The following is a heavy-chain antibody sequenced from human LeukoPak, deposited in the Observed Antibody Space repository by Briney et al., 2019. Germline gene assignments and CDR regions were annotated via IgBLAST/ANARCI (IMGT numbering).Heavy chain of an antibody. CDR1: GFTFSSYG. Sequence: PGGSLRLSCAASGFTFSSYGMHWVRQAPGKGLEWVAVISYDGSNKYYADSVKGRFTISRDNAKNSLYLQMNSLRAEDTAVYYCASRERYYYDSSGLPPAFDIWGQGTMVTVSS. J-gene: IGHJ3*02. D-gene: IGHD3-22*01. V-gene: IGHV3-30*03. CDR2: ISYDGSNK. CDR3: ASRERYYYDSSGLPPAFDI.